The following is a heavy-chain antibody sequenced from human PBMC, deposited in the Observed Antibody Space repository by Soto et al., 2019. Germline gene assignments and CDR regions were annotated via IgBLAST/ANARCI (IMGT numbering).Heavy chain of an antibody. CDR1: GFTFSSYG. D-gene: IGHD4-4*01. CDR3: AKTKALTTVDYDY. V-gene: IGHV3-33*06. CDR2: IWDGGGST. Sequence: PGGSLRLSCAASGFTFSSYGMHWVRQAPGKGLEWVAVIWDGGGSTYYADSVKGRFTISRDNSKNTLYLQMNSLRAEDTAVYYCAKTKALTTVDYDYWGQGTLVTVSS. J-gene: IGHJ4*02.